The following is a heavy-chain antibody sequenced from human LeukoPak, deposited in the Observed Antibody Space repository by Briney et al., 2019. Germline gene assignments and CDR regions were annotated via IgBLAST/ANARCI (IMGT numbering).Heavy chain of an antibody. J-gene: IGHJ4*02. CDR1: GYTFTSYG. CDR3: ARWYCRTTSCHVDY. D-gene: IGHD2-2*01. V-gene: IGHV1-2*02. Sequence: ASVKVSCKASGYTFTSYGISWVRQAPGQGLEWMGWINPNTGGTSYAQKFQGRVTMTRDTSISTAYMELSRLISDDTAVYYCARWYCRTTSCHVDYWSQGTLVTVSS. CDR2: INPNTGGT.